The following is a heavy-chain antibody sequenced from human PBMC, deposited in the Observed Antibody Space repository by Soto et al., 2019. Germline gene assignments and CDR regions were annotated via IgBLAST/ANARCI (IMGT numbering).Heavy chain of an antibody. CDR3: ARGEYSSPIYYYYGMDV. D-gene: IGHD6-6*01. V-gene: IGHV1-69*12. Sequence: QVQLVQSGAEVKKPGSSVKVSCKASGGTFSSYAISWVRQAPGQGLEWMGGIIPIFGTANYAQKFQGRVTITADESTSKAYMELSSLRSEDTAVYYCARGEYSSPIYYYYGMDVWGQGTTVTVSS. CDR2: IIPIFGTA. J-gene: IGHJ6*02. CDR1: GGTFSSYA.